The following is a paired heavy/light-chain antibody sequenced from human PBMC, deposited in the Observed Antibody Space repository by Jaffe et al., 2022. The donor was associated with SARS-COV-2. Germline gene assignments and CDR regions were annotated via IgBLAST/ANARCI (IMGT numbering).Heavy chain of an antibody. CDR2: FDPEDGET. CDR1: GYTLTELS. V-gene: IGHV1-24*01. D-gene: IGHD3-16*02. Sequence: QVQLVQSGAEVKKPGASVKVSCKVSGYTLTELSMHWVRQAPGKGLEWMGGFDPEDGETIYAQKFQGRVTMTEDTSTDTAYMELSSLRSEDTAVYYCATQTTFGGVIVSPGYYYYGMDVWGQGTTVTVSS. J-gene: IGHJ6*02. CDR3: ATQTTFGGVIVSPGYYYYGMDV.
Light chain of an antibody. Sequence: QTVVTQEPSLTVSPGGTVTLTCASSTGAVTSGYYPNWFQQKPGQAPRALIYSTSNKHSWTPARFSGSLLGGKAALTLSGVQPEDEAEYYCLLYYGGAYVFGTGTKVTVL. CDR2: STS. J-gene: IGLJ1*01. CDR3: LLYYGGAYV. CDR1: TGAVTSGYY. V-gene: IGLV7-43*01.